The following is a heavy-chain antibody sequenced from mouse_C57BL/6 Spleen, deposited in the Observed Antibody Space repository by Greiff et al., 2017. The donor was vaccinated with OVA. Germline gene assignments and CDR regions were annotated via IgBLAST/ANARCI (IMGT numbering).Heavy chain of an antibody. J-gene: IGHJ3*01. CDR3: ACYYSNYGYPFAY. CDR1: GYTFTSYW. V-gene: IGHV1-50*01. Sequence: QVQLQQPGAELVKPGASVKLSCKASGYTFTSYWMQWVKQRPGQGLEWIGEIDPSDSYTNYNQKFKGKATLTVDTSSSTAYMQLSSLTSEDSAVYDCACYYSNYGYPFAYWGQGTLVTVSA. D-gene: IGHD2-5*01. CDR2: IDPSDSYT.